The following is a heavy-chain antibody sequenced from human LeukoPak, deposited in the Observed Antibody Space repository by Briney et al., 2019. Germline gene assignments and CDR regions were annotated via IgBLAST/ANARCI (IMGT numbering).Heavy chain of an antibody. CDR1: GYSFTSHW. J-gene: IGHJ4*02. CDR3: AKRDDYGDSVF. Sequence: GESLKISCKGSGYSFTSHWIGWVRQMPGKGLEWMGIVNPDDSDTIYSPSFQGQVTISADKSISTAYLQWSSLKASDTAMYYCAKRDDYGDSVFWGQGTLVTVSS. D-gene: IGHD4-17*01. V-gene: IGHV5-51*01. CDR2: VNPDDSDT.